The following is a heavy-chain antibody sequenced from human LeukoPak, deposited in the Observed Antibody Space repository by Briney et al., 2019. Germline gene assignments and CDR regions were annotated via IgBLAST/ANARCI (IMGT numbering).Heavy chain of an antibody. Sequence: PGGSLRLSCAASGFTFSSYWMSWVRQAPGKGLEWVSGITGSGGGTYYADSVKGRFTISRDNSKNTLYLQMNSLRAEDTAVYSCAKDREVLRSLEWFFDYWGRGTLVTVSS. D-gene: IGHD3-3*01. CDR2: ITGSGGGT. CDR3: AKDREVLRSLEWFFDY. J-gene: IGHJ4*02. CDR1: GFTFSSYW. V-gene: IGHV3-23*01.